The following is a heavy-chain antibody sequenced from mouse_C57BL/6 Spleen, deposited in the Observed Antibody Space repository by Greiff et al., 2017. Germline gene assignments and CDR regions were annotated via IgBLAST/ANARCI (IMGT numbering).Heavy chain of an antibody. Sequence: VQLQQSGAELVKPGASVKLSCTASGFNIKDYYMHWVKQRTEQGLAWIGRIDPADGETKYAPKFQGKATITADTSSNTAYLQLSSLTSEDTAVYYCARPLYDYDEAWFAYWGQGTLVTVSA. CDR3: ARPLYDYDEAWFAY. CDR2: IDPADGET. CDR1: GFNIKDYY. J-gene: IGHJ3*01. D-gene: IGHD2-4*01. V-gene: IGHV14-2*01.